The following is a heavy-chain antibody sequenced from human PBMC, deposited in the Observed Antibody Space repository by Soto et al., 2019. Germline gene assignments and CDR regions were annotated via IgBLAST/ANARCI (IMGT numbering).Heavy chain of an antibody. CDR1: GGSVSSGSYY. CDR2: IYYSGST. D-gene: IGHD3-3*01. J-gene: IGHJ6*02. V-gene: IGHV4-61*01. CDR3: ARDLAPRNYDFWSGYSGGMGVDYYGMDV. Sequence: PSETLSLTCTVSGGSVSSGSYYWSWIRQPPGKGLEWIGYIYYSGSTNYNPSLKSRVTISVDTSKNQFSLKLSSVTAADTAVYYCARDLAPRNYDFWSGYSGGMGVDYYGMDVWGQGTTVTVSS.